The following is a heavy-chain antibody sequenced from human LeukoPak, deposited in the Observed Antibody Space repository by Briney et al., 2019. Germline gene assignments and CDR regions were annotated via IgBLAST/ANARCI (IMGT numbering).Heavy chain of an antibody. V-gene: IGHV1-2*06. CDR1: GDTFTGYF. Sequence: ASVKVSRKASGDTFTGYFMHWVRQAPGQGLEWMGRINPNSGGTNYAQKFQGRVTMTRDTYISTAYMELSGLRSDDTAVYYCARGLSSTSNWELDDWGQGTLVTFSS. CDR2: INPNSGGT. J-gene: IGHJ4*02. CDR3: ARGLSSTSNWELDD. D-gene: IGHD7-27*01.